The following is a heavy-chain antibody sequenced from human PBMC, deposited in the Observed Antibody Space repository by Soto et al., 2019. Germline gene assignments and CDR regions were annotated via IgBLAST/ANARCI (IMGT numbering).Heavy chain of an antibody. CDR3: ARMYSSGSGWFHP. Sequence: LSLTCLVSGYSITAGGYYWSWIRHHPGKGLEWIGSFYSSGSIIYNPSLRSRVSISGDTSSNQFSMSLTSVTAADTARYYCARMYSSGSGWFHPWGQGTLVTVSS. J-gene: IGHJ5*02. CDR1: GYSITAGGYY. D-gene: IGHD6-19*01. CDR2: FYSSGSI. V-gene: IGHV4-31*03.